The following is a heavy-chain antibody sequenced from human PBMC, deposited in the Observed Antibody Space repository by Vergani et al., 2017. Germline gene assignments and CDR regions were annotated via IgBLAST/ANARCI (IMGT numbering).Heavy chain of an antibody. CDR3: VKEKIDLGSYFFDS. CDR1: GFTFSNSA. J-gene: IGHJ4*01. Sequence: EVHLSESGGGLVQSGGSLRLSCAASGFTFSNSAVSWVRQAPGRGLAWVSSISCPGLSTYYADSVKGRFSISRDNSKKTVFLQMHSLRAEDTAIYYCVKEKIDLGSYFFDSWGHGILVTVSS. CDR2: ISCPGLST. D-gene: IGHD2/OR15-2a*01. V-gene: IGHV3-23*01.